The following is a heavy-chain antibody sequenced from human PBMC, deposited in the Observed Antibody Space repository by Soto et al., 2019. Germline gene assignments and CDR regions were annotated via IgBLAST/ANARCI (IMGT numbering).Heavy chain of an antibody. CDR1: GFTFSSYG. CDR3: AKDLEVSAVRWLRYFDPSPNPPYYYYGMDV. Sequence: GGSLRLSCAASGFTFSSYGMHWVRQAPGKGLEWVAVISYDGSNKYYADSVKGRFTISRDNSKNTLYLQMNSLRAEDTAGYYCAKDLEVSAVRWLRYFDPSPNPPYYYYGMDVWGQGTTVTVSS. V-gene: IGHV3-30*18. J-gene: IGHJ6*02. D-gene: IGHD3-9*01. CDR2: ISYDGSNK.